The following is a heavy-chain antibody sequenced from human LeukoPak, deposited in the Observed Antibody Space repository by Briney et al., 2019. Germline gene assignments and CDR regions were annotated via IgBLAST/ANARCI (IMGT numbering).Heavy chain of an antibody. Sequence: GGSLRLSCAASGFTFSNYWMSWVRQAPGKGLEWVANIREDGSVKYYVDSVKGQFTISRDNAKNSLFLQMDSLRAEDTAVYYCARDLAGHYYGSGSSFDYWGQGTLVTVS. D-gene: IGHD3-10*01. V-gene: IGHV3-7*01. J-gene: IGHJ4*02. CDR2: IREDGSVK. CDR1: GFTFSNYW. CDR3: ARDLAGHYYGSGSSFDY.